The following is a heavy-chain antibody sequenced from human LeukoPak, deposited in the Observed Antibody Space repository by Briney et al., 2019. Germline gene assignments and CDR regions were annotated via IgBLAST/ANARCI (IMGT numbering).Heavy chain of an antibody. CDR1: GYPFTGYY. CDR2: INPNSGGT. J-gene: IGHJ4*02. D-gene: IGHD3-22*01. Sequence: ASVKVSCKASGYPFTGYYMHWVRQAPGQGLEWMGWINPNSGGTNYAQKFQGRVTMTRDTSISTAYMELSRLRSDDTAVYYCARGRLYYDSSGYYLTNSIDYWGQGTLVTVSS. V-gene: IGHV1-2*02. CDR3: ARGRLYYDSSGYYLTNSIDY.